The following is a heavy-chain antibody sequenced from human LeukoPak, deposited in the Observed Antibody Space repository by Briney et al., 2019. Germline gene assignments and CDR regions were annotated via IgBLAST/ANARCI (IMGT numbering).Heavy chain of an antibody. CDR3: ARGSGGFDY. CDR1: GFTLSNYW. Sequence: GGSLRLSCAASGFTLSNYWMHWVRQAPGKGLVWVSFTNNEGTIKEYAGSVKGRFTISRGNAKNTLYLEMNSLSAEDTAVYYCARGSGGFDYWGQGSLVTVSS. V-gene: IGHV3-74*03. J-gene: IGHJ4*02. D-gene: IGHD2-15*01. CDR2: TNNEGTIK.